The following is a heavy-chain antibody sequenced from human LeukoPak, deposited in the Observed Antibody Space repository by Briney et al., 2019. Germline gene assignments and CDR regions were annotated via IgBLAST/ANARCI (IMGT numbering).Heavy chain of an antibody. D-gene: IGHD3-22*01. Sequence: GGSLRLSCAASGFTFSDYYMSWIRQAPGEGVGWVSYISSSGSTIYYADSVKGRFTISRDNAKNSLYLQMNSLRAEDTAVYYCARDREKNYYDSSGYYEGTFDYWGQGTLVTVSS. CDR1: GFTFSDYY. J-gene: IGHJ4*02. CDR2: ISSSGSTI. CDR3: ARDREKNYYDSSGYYEGTFDY. V-gene: IGHV3-11*01.